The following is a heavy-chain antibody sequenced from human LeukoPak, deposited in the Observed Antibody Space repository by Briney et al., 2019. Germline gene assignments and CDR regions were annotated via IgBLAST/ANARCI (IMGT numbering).Heavy chain of an antibody. D-gene: IGHD6-13*01. V-gene: IGHV4-59*12. CDR2: IYYSGST. J-gene: IGHJ5*02. CDR3: ASGYIGWFDP. Sequence: SETLSLTCTVSGGSISSYYWSWIRQPPGKGLEWIGYIYYSGSTYYNPSLKSRVTISVDTSKNQFSLKLSSVTAADTAVYYCASGYIGWFDPWGQGTLVTVSS. CDR1: GGSISSYY.